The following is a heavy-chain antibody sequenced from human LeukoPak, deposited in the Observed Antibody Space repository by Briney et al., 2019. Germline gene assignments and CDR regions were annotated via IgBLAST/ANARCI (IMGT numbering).Heavy chain of an antibody. D-gene: IGHD3-16*02. CDR2: MNPNSGNT. CDR3: ARLYDYVWGSYRSFDY. CDR1: GYTFTSYD. J-gene: IGHJ4*02. Sequence: ASAKVSCKASGYTFTSYDINWVRQATGQGLEWMGWMNPNSGNTGYAQKFQGRVTMTRNTSISTAYMELSSLRSEDTAVYYCARLYDYVWGSYRSFDYWGQGTLVSVSS. V-gene: IGHV1-8*01.